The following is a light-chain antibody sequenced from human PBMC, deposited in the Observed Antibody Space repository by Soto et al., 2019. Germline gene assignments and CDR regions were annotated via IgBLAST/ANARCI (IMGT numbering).Light chain of an antibody. CDR1: QSVSSY. CDR2: DAS. J-gene: IGKJ5*01. Sequence: EIVLTQSPATLSLSPGEIATLSCRASQSVSSYLAWYQQKPGQAPRLLIYDASNRATGIPARSSGSGSGTDFTLTISSLEPDDVAVYYCQQRADWPITLGQGTRLEIK. V-gene: IGKV3-11*01. CDR3: QQRADWPIT.